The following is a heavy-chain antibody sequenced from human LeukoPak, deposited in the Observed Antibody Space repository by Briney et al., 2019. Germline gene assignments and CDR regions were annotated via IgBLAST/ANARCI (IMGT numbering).Heavy chain of an antibody. CDR1: GFTVSSNY. Sequence: GGSLRLSCAASGFTVSSNYMSWVRQAPGKGLEWVSIIYSGGSTYYADSVKGRFTISRDNAENSLYLQMNSLRAEDTAVYYCARDLEGIAAPRSPKNAFDIWGQGTMVTVSS. V-gene: IGHV3-53*01. D-gene: IGHD6-13*01. CDR3: ARDLEGIAAPRSPKNAFDI. CDR2: IYSGGST. J-gene: IGHJ3*02.